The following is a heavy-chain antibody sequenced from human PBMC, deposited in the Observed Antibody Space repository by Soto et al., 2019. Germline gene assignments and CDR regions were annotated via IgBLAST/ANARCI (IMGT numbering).Heavy chain of an antibody. CDR1: GFAFSNAW. V-gene: IGHV3-15*01. D-gene: IGHD1-26*01. CDR3: TTDLIPIVGAITTHY. J-gene: IGHJ4*02. CDR2: IKSKTDGGTT. Sequence: VGSLILSCAASGFAFSNAWMSWVRQAPGKGLEWVGRIKSKTDGGTTDSAAPVKGRLAISRDDSKNTLYLQMNSLKTEDTAVYYCTTDLIPIVGAITTHYWGQGTLVTVSS.